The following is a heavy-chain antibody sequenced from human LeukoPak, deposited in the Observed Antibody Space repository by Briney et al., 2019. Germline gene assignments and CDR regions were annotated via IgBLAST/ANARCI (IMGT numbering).Heavy chain of an antibody. CDR2: FYTSGTT. CDR1: GGSISSYY. Sequence: NPSETLSLTCTVSGGSISSYYWSWIRQPAGKGLEWIGRFYTSGTTYYNPSLKSRVTISVDTSKNQFSLKLSSVTAADTAVYYCASLGSGERRYFDYWGQGTLVTVSS. CDR3: ASLGSGERRYFDY. V-gene: IGHV4-4*07. D-gene: IGHD3-10*01. J-gene: IGHJ4*02.